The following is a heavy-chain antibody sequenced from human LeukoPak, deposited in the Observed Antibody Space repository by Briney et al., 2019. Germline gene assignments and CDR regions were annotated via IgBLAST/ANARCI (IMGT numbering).Heavy chain of an antibody. CDR1: GGTFSSYA. D-gene: IGHD6-19*01. CDR3: ARGYSSGWYPREDYFDY. J-gene: IGHJ4*02. V-gene: IGHV1-69*04. Sequence: SVKVSCKASGGTFSSYAISWVRQAPGQGLEWMGRIIPILGIANYAQKFQGRVTITADKSTSTAYMELSSLRSEDTAVYYCARGYSSGWYPREDYFDYWGQGTLVTVSS. CDR2: IIPILGIA.